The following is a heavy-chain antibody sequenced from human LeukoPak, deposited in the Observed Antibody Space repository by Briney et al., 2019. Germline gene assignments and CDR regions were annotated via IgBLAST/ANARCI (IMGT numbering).Heavy chain of an antibody. D-gene: IGHD2-15*01. CDR1: GFTFSSYD. J-gene: IGHJ3*02. CDR2: IGTAGDT. CDR3: ARRWSSEDAFDI. V-gene: IGHV3-13*04. Sequence: GGSLRLSCAASGFTFSSYDMHWVRQATGKGLEWVSAIGTAGDTYYPGSVKGRFTISRENAKNSLYLQMNSLRAGDTAVYYCARRWSSEDAFDIWGQGTMVTVSS.